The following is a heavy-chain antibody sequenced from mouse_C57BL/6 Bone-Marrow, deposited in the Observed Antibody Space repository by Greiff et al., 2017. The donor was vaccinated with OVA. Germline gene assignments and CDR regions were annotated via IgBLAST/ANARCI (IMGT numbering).Heavy chain of an antibody. CDR1: GYSITSGYY. Sequence: EVQVVESGPGLVKPSQSLSLTCSVTGYSITSGYYWNWIRQFPGNKLEWMGYISYDGSNNYNPSLKNRISITRDTSKNQFFLKLNSVTTEDTATYYCAREGYYYGSSPYYFDYWGQGTTLTVSS. CDR2: ISYDGSN. J-gene: IGHJ2*01. D-gene: IGHD1-1*01. V-gene: IGHV3-6*01. CDR3: AREGYYYGSSPYYFDY.